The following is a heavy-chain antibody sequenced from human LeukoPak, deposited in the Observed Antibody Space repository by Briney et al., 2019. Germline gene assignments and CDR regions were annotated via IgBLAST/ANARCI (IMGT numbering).Heavy chain of an antibody. J-gene: IGHJ4*02. Sequence: PSETLSLTCAVYGGSFTDYYWSWIRPPPGKGLEWIGEINHRGSTNYNSSLKSRVTISVDRSKNQFSLKLSSVTAADTAVYFCARVPHTTSSIDYWGQGAPVTVSS. D-gene: IGHD6-6*01. CDR2: INHRGST. CDR1: GGSFTDYY. CDR3: ARVPHTTSSIDY. V-gene: IGHV4-34*01.